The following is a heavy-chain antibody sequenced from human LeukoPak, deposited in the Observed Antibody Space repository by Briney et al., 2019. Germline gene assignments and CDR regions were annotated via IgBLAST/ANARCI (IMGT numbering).Heavy chain of an antibody. D-gene: IGHD6-19*01. Sequence: PSETLSLTCTVSGGSISGYYWSWIRQPAGKGLEWIGYIYYSGSTNYNPSLKSRVTISVDTSKNQFSLKLSSVTAADTAVYYCARDSRGAGPDFDYWGQGTLVTVSS. CDR3: ARDSRGAGPDFDY. V-gene: IGHV4-59*01. CDR1: GGSISGYY. CDR2: IYYSGST. J-gene: IGHJ4*02.